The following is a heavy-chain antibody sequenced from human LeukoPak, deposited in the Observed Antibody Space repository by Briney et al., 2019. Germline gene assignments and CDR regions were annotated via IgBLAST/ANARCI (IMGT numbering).Heavy chain of an antibody. Sequence: SETLSLTCTVSGGSISSYYWSWIRHPPGKGLEWIWYIYYSGSTNYNPYLKSRVTISVDTSKNQFSLKLSSVTAADTAVYYCARVGGYCSSTSCFDAFDIWGQGTMVTVSS. V-gene: IGHV4-59*01. J-gene: IGHJ3*02. D-gene: IGHD2-2*01. CDR2: IYYSGST. CDR3: ARVGGYCSSTSCFDAFDI. CDR1: GGSISSYY.